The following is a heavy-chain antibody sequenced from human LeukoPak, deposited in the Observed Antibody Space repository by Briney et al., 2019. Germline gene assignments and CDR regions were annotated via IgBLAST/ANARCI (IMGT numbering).Heavy chain of an antibody. V-gene: IGHV4-39*07. J-gene: IGHJ4*02. CDR2: IYYTGNT. Sequence: PSETLSLTRTVSGGSISSGDYYWSWIRQPPGKGLEWIGNIYYTGNTYCNPSLKSRVTISVDTSKNQLSLKLSSVTAADTAVYYCASFRTAEAAFDYWGQGTLVTVSS. CDR1: GGSISSGDYY. D-gene: IGHD2-15*01. CDR3: ASFRTAEAAFDY.